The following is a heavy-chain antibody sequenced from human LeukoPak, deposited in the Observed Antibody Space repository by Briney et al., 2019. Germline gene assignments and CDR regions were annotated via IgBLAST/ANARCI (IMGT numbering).Heavy chain of an antibody. CDR1: GYTFTGYY. CDR3: ARIGSGGSRHFDY. D-gene: IGHD2-15*01. CDR2: INPNSGGT. V-gene: IGHV1-2*02. J-gene: IGHJ4*02. Sequence: GASVKVPCKASGYTFTGYYMHWVRQAPGQGLEWMGWINPNSGGTNYAQKFQGRVTMTRDTSISTAYMELSRLRSDDTAVYYCARIGSGGSRHFDYWGQGTLVTVSS.